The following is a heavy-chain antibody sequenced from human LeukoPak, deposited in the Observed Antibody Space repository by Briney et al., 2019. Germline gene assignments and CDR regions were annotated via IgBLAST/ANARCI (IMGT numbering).Heavy chain of an antibody. CDR2: IYGDGSFT. V-gene: IGHV3-74*01. J-gene: IGHJ4*02. Sequence: GGSLRLSCAASGFTFSNFWMHWVRHAPGKGLVWVALIYGDGSFTRYADSVKGRFTISRDNSKNTLYLQLNSLTTEDTALYYCARDFWWLPDYWGQGTLVTVSS. CDR3: ARDFWWLPDY. CDR1: GFTFSNFW. D-gene: IGHD3-3*01.